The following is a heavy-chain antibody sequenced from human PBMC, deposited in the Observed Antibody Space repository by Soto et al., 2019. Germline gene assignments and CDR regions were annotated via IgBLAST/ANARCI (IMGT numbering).Heavy chain of an antibody. CDR2: IWYDGSNK. Sequence: GGSLRLSCAASGFPFSSYGMHWVRQAPGKGLEWVAVIWYDGSNKYYADSVKGRFTISRDNSKNTLYIQMGSLRAEDTAVYYCARGPSTVATWLDYWGQETLVTV. CDR3: ARGPSTVATWLDY. D-gene: IGHD4-17*01. J-gene: IGHJ4*02. CDR1: GFPFSSYG. V-gene: IGHV3-33*01.